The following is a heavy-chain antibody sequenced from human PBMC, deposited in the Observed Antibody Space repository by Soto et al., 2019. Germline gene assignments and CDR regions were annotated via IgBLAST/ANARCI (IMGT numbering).Heavy chain of an antibody. D-gene: IGHD2-2*03. Sequence: QVHLQESGPGLVKPSETLSLTCTISGSSITNYQWRWIRQPPGKGLECIGHVYYSGSANSKPTLKSRVTISIDTSKSQFSLNLGSVTAADTAVYFCARHAGSLGYWGQGTLVTVSS. V-gene: IGHV4-59*08. J-gene: IGHJ4*02. CDR2: VYYSGSA. CDR3: ARHAGSLGY. CDR1: GSSITNYQ.